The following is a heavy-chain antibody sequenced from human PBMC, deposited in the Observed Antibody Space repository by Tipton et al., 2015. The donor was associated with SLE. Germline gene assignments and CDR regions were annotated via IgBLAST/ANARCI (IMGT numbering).Heavy chain of an antibody. CDR1: GGSFSGYY. J-gene: IGHJ4*02. CDR2: IYSSGTT. D-gene: IGHD1-26*01. CDR3: ARANSGY. Sequence: TLSLTCAVYGGSFSGYYWSWLRQPPGKGLEWIGYIYSSGTTNYNPSLKSRVTISIDTSKNQFSLKLSSVTAADTAIYYCARANSGYWGQGTLVTVSS. V-gene: IGHV4-59*01.